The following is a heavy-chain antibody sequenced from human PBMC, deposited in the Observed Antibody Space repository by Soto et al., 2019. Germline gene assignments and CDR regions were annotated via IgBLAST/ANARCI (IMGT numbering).Heavy chain of an antibody. CDR2: TYYRSKWYN. Sequence: SQTLSLTCAISGDSVSSNTASWNWIRQSPSRGLEWLGRTYYRSKWYNDYAVSVKSRITINPDTSKNQFSLQLNSVTPEDTAVYYCARERYSSSSYYYYGMDVWGQGTTVTVSS. J-gene: IGHJ6*02. CDR3: ARERYSSSSYYYYGMDV. V-gene: IGHV6-1*01. D-gene: IGHD6-6*01. CDR1: GDSVSSNTAS.